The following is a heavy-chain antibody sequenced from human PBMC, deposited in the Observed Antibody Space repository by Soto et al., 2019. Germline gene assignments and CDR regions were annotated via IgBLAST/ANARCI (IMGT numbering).Heavy chain of an antibody. CDR1: GFTFSSYA. CDR3: ARALDGYNHALDY. J-gene: IGHJ4*02. V-gene: IGHV3-30-3*01. CDR2: ISYDGSNK. D-gene: IGHD5-12*01. Sequence: GGSLRLSCAASGFTFSSYAMHWVRQAPGKGLEWVAVISYDGSNKYYADSVKGRFTISRDNSKNTLYLQMNSLRAEDTAVYYCARALDGYNHALDYWGQGTQVTVSS.